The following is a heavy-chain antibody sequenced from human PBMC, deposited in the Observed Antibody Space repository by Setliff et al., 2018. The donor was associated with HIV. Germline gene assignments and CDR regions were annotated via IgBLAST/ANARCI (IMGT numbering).Heavy chain of an antibody. CDR2: ISYDGSNK. V-gene: IGHV3-30*04. CDR1: GFTFRNHA. D-gene: IGHD6-6*01. Sequence: GGSLRLSCAASGFTFRNHAMHWVRQAPGKGLEWVAVISYDGSNKFYADSVKGRFTISRDNSQNTLYLQMNSLRAEDTAVYYCAREEYTQYYFDYWGQGTLVTVSS. J-gene: IGHJ4*02. CDR3: AREEYTQYYFDY.